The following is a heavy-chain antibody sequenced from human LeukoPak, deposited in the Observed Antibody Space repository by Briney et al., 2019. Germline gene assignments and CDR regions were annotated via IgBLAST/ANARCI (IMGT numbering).Heavy chain of an antibody. V-gene: IGHV3-23*01. D-gene: IGHD3-9*01. J-gene: IGHJ6*03. CDR1: GFTFSSYA. CDR2: ISGGGVTT. Sequence: GGSLRLSCAVSGFTFSSYAMSWVRQAPGRGLEYVSGISGGGVTTYYADSVKGRFTISRDNSKNTLYLQMHSLRAEDTAVYYCPRHPYDILPGYGYYYYSRDVWGKGTTVIVSS. CDR3: PRHPYDILPGYGYYYYSRDV.